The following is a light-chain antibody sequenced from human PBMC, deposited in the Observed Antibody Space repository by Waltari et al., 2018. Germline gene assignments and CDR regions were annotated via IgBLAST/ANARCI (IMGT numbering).Light chain of an antibody. CDR1: QSVSSS. CDR3: QQYNNWPPGT. J-gene: IGKJ1*01. V-gene: IGKV3-15*01. Sequence: EIVMTQSPATLSVSPGEGANLSCRASQSVSSSLAWYQQKPGQAPRLLIYGTSTRATGIPARFSGSGSGTEFSLTISSLQSEDFAVYYCQQYNNWPPGTFGQGTKVEIK. CDR2: GTS.